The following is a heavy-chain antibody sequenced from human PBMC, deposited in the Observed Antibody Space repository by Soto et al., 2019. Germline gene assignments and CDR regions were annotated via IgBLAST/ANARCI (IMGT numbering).Heavy chain of an antibody. CDR3: AKEGEMPYYYYGLDV. D-gene: IGHD3-16*01. V-gene: IGHV1-18*01. CDR2: ISGYNGHT. J-gene: IGHJ6*04. CDR1: GYTFTTYG. Sequence: QVQLVQSGAEVRKPGASVKVSCKASGYTFTTYGISWVRQAPGQGLEWMGWISGYNGHTKYAQMFQGRVTMTTDTATSTVCMGLRSLRSDDTAVYYCAKEGEMPYYYYGLDVWGEGTTVTGSS.